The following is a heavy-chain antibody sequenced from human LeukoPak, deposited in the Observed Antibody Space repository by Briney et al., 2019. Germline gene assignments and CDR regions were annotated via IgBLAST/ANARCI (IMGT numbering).Heavy chain of an antibody. CDR2: IYSGGST. Sequence: SGGSLRLSCAASGFTVSSNYMSWVRQAPGKGLEWVSVIYSGGSTYYADSVKGRFTISRDNSKNTLYLQMNSLRAEDTAVYYCARELMTYLDYWGQGTLVTVSS. D-gene: IGHD2-21*02. CDR3: ARELMTYLDY. J-gene: IGHJ4*02. CDR1: GFTVSSNY. V-gene: IGHV3-53*01.